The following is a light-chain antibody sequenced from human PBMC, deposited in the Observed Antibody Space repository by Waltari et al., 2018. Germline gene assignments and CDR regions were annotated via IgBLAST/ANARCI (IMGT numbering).Light chain of an antibody. V-gene: IGLV2-23*01. CDR1: RRDVGSYNL. Sequence: QSALTQPASVSGSPGQSITIPCTGTRRDVGSYNLLSWYQHYPGKAPKLMIYEGTKRPSGVSNRFSGSKSGNTASLTISGLQAEDEADYHCCSYAHSSRVVFGGGTKVTVL. J-gene: IGLJ2*01. CDR3: CSYAHSSRVV. CDR2: EGT.